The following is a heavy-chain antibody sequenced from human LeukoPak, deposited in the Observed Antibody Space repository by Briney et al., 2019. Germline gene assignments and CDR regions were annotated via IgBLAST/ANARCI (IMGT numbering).Heavy chain of an antibody. CDR1: GYTFTSYG. CDR2: ISAYNGNT. V-gene: IGHV1-18*01. Sequence: ASVKVSCRASGYTFTSYGISWVRQDPGQGLEWMGWISAYNGNTNYAQKLQGRVTMTTDTSTSTACMELRSLRSDDTAVYYCARIGIQLPRLGYFQHWGQGTLVTVSS. CDR3: ARIGIQLPRLGYFQH. D-gene: IGHD5-18*01. J-gene: IGHJ1*01.